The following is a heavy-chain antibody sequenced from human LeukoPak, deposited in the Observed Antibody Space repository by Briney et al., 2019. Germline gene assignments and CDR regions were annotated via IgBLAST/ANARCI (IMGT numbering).Heavy chain of an antibody. D-gene: IGHD5-18*01. CDR2: IKSKTDGGTT. V-gene: IGHV3-15*01. CDR1: GXXFSNAW. CDR3: TTSGYSYGYPYFDY. J-gene: IGHJ4*02. Sequence: GXXFSNAWMSWVRQAPGKGLEWVGRIKSKTDGGTTDYAAPVKGRFTISRDDSKNTLYLQMNSLKTEDTAVYYCTTSGYSYGYPYFDYWGQGTLVTVSS.